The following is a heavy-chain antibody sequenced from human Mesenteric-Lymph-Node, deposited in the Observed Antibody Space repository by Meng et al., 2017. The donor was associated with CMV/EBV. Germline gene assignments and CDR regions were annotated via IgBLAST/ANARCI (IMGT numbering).Heavy chain of an antibody. CDR2: MNPNSGNT. V-gene: IGHV1-8*03. CDR3: AGEGEGIAARGWFDP. Sequence: ASVKVSCKASGYTFTSYDINWVRQATGQGLEWMGWMNPNSGNTDYAQKLQGRVTITRNTSISTAYMELSSLRSEDTAVYYCAGEGEGIAARGWFDPWGQGTLVTVSS. CDR1: GYTFTSYD. J-gene: IGHJ5*02. D-gene: IGHD6-13*01.